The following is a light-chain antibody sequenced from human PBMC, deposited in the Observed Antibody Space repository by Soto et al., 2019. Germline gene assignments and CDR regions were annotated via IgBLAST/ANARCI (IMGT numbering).Light chain of an antibody. V-gene: IGLV2-14*01. CDR3: SSYTNSYFYV. CDR1: GRYIGAYNY. J-gene: IGLJ1*01. CDR2: GVK. Sequence: QSVLTQPASVSGSPGQSITISCTGSGRYIGAYNYVSWYQQHPGKAPKLIIYGVKNRPSGVSNRFSASKSAFTASLTISGLQTEDEAAYYCSSYTNSYFYVLGHGTKVTVL.